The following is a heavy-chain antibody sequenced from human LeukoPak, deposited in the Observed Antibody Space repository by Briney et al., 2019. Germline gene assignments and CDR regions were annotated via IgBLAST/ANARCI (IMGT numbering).Heavy chain of an antibody. V-gene: IGHV4-30-2*01. CDR2: IYHSGST. CDR3: ARGSLGYCSSTSCSPTFDY. D-gene: IGHD2-2*01. J-gene: IGHJ4*02. CDR1: GGSISSGGYY. Sequence: SETLSLTCTVSGGSISSGGYYWSWIRQPPGKGQEWIGYIYHSGSTYYNPSLKSRVTISVDRSKNQFSLKLSSVTATDTAVYYCARGSLGYCSSTSCSPTFDYWGQGTLVTVSS.